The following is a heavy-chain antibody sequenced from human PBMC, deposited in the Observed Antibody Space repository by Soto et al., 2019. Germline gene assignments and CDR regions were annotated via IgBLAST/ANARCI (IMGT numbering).Heavy chain of an antibody. CDR1: GYTFSNYG. CDR3: ARGYRYCTGGTCYPGDY. D-gene: IGHD2-15*01. Sequence: ASVKVSCKASGYTFSNYGISWVRQAPGQVLEWMGWISAYNGNANFAQKFQDRVTMTTDTSTNTAYMELRSLRSDDTAVYYCARGYRYCTGGTCYPGDYWGQ. V-gene: IGHV1-18*01. CDR2: ISAYNGNA. J-gene: IGHJ4*01.